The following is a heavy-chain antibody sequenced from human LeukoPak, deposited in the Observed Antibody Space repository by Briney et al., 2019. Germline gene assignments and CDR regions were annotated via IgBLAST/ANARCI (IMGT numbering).Heavy chain of an antibody. D-gene: IGHD3-3*01. CDR1: GGSISSSSYY. J-gene: IGHJ4*02. V-gene: IGHV4-39*01. CDR2: IYYSGST. Sequence: SETLSLTCTVSGGSISSSSYYWGWIRQPPGKGLEWIGGIYYSGSTYYNPSLKSRVTISVDTSKNQFSLKLSSVTAADTAVYYCARQSLYYDLWSGYPNYFDYWGQGTLVTVSS. CDR3: ARQSLYYDLWSGYPNYFDY.